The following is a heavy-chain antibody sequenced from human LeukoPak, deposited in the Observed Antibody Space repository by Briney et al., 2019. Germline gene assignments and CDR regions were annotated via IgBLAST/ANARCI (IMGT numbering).Heavy chain of an antibody. Sequence: SETLSLTCTVSGGSISSYYWSWIRQPAGKGLEWIGRIYTSRSTNYNPSLKSRVTMSVDRSKNQLSLKLSSVTAADTAVYYCARVGTPTAPPPPPLIDYWGQGTLVTVSS. J-gene: IGHJ4*02. CDR3: ARVGTPTAPPPPPLIDY. V-gene: IGHV4-4*07. CDR1: GGSISSYY. CDR2: IYTSRST. D-gene: IGHD3-10*01.